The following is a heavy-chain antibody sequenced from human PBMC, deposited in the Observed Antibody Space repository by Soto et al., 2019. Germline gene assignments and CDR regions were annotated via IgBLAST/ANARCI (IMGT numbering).Heavy chain of an antibody. J-gene: IGHJ6*03. V-gene: IGHV3-7*01. CDR1: GFTFSSYW. CDR2: IKQDGSEK. Sequence: EVQLVESGGGLVQPGGSLRISCAASGFTFSSYWMRWVRQAQGKGLEWVANIKQDGSEKYYVDSVEGRFTISSDNDKNSLYLQMYSLRAEATSVYYCARGDYGSDYYYYMDVWGKGTKVTVSS. CDR3: ARGDYGSDYYYYMDV. D-gene: IGHD4-17*01.